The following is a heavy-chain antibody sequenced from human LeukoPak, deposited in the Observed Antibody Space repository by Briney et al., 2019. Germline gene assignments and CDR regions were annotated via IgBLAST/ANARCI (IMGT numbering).Heavy chain of an antibody. CDR2: IYYSGST. V-gene: IGHV4-61*05. CDR1: GGSISTSSYY. D-gene: IGHD3-22*01. Sequence: SETLSLTCTVSGGSISTSSYYWGWIRQPPGKGLEWIGYIYYSGSTNYNPSLKSRVTISVDTSKNQFSLKLSSVTAADTAVYYCARGYDSSGYYLGYYYYYMDVWGKGTTVTISS. J-gene: IGHJ6*03. CDR3: ARGYDSSGYYLGYYYYYMDV.